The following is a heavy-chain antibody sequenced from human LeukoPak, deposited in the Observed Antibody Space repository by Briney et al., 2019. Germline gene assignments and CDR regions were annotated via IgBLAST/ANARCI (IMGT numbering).Heavy chain of an antibody. D-gene: IGHD6-13*01. CDR3: AKEGSRSGYSSSWYAGGIDY. Sequence: GRSLRLSCAASGFTFSSYAMHWVRQAPGKGLEWVAVISYDGSNKYYADSVKGRFTISRDNSKNTLYLQMNSLRAEDTAVYYCAKEGSRSGYSSSWYAGGIDYWGQGTLVTVSS. J-gene: IGHJ4*02. V-gene: IGHV3-30-3*01. CDR1: GFTFSSYA. CDR2: ISYDGSNK.